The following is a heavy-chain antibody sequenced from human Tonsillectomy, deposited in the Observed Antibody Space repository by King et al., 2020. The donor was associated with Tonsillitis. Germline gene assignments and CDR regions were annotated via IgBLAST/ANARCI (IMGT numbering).Heavy chain of an antibody. D-gene: IGHD3-22*01. CDR3: ARGQVYYDRSGYHDAFDI. V-gene: IGHV1-46*01. CDR2: INPSAAST. CDR1: GYTFSIYY. Sequence: VQLVESGAEVKKPGASVKVSCKASGYTFSIYYIHWVRQAPGQGLEWMGIINPSAASTSYPQKFLGRVTMTSDTSTSIVYMELSSLRSEDTAVYYCARGQVYYDRSGYHDAFDIWGPGTMVTVSS. J-gene: IGHJ3*02.